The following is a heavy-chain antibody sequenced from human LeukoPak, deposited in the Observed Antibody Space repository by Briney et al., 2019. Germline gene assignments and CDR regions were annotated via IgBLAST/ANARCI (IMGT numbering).Heavy chain of an antibody. Sequence: GESLKISCKASGYSFTNYWIGWVRQMPGRGREWMGNIYPGDSDTRYSPSFQGQVTISADKSISTAYLQWSSLKASDTAMYYCAREGGTVPGTGPFDYWGQGTLVTVSS. CDR3: AREGGTVPGTGPFDY. J-gene: IGHJ4*02. D-gene: IGHD6-19*01. CDR1: GYSFTNYW. V-gene: IGHV5-51*01. CDR2: IYPGDSDT.